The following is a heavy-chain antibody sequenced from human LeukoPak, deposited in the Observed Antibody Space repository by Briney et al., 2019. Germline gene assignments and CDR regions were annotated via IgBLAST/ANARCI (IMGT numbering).Heavy chain of an antibody. Sequence: PGGSLRLSCAASGFTFSNYWMHWVRQAPGKGLVWVSRINSDGSSTSYADSVKGRFTISRDNARNTLYLQMNSLRAEDTAVYYCARAISDYDASDIWGQGTMVTVSS. D-gene: IGHD4-17*01. CDR3: ARAISDYDASDI. CDR1: GFTFSNYW. J-gene: IGHJ3*02. V-gene: IGHV3-74*01. CDR2: INSDGSST.